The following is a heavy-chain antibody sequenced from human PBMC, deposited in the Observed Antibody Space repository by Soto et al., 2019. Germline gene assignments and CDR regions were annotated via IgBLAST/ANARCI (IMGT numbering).Heavy chain of an antibody. Sequence: GGSLRLSCAASGFTFSSYEMNWVRQAPGKGLEWVSYISSSGSTIYYADSVKGRFTISRDNAKNSLYLQMNSLRAEDTAVYYCARGQLRFLEWLSVNYFDYWGQGTLVTVSS. V-gene: IGHV3-48*03. D-gene: IGHD3-3*01. CDR3: ARGQLRFLEWLSVNYFDY. CDR1: GFTFSSYE. J-gene: IGHJ4*02. CDR2: ISSSGSTI.